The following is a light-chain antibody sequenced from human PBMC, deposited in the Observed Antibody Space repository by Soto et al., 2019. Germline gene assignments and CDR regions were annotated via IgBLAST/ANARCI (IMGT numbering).Light chain of an antibody. V-gene: IGKV3-20*01. Sequence: EIVLTQSPGTLSLSPGERATLSCRASQSVSSGYLAWYQQKPGQALRLLIYAASSRATGIPDRFSGSGSGTDFTLTISRLQPDDFAGYYCQQYGSSPPITFGQGTRLEIK. CDR3: QQYGSSPPIT. CDR1: QSVSSGY. J-gene: IGKJ5*01. CDR2: AAS.